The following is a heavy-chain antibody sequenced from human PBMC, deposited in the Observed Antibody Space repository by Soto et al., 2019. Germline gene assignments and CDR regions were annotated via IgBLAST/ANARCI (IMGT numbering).Heavy chain of an antibody. CDR2: IIPIFGTA. D-gene: IGHD5-18*01. CDR1: GGTFSSYA. Sequence: SVKVSCKASGGTFSSYAISWVRQAPGQGLEWMGGIIPIFGTANYAQKFQGRVTITADESTSTAYMELSSLRSEDTAVYYCAAGWEYSYGYKLTVGYFDYWGQGTLVTVSS. CDR3: AAGWEYSYGYKLTVGYFDY. J-gene: IGHJ4*02. V-gene: IGHV1-69*13.